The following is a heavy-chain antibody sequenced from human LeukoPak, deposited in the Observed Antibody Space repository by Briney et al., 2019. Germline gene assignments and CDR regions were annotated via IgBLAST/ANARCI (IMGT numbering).Heavy chain of an antibody. Sequence: PSETLSLTCTVSGYSISSGFDWGWIRQPPGIGLEGIGSIYHSGSTYYNPSLKRRVTISVDTSKNHVSLNMSSVTAADTAMYYCARAVGTSRNFFDYWGQGTLVTVSS. J-gene: IGHJ4*02. D-gene: IGHD4-23*01. CDR2: IYHSGST. CDR3: ARAVGTSRNFFDY. CDR1: GYSISSGFD. V-gene: IGHV4-38-2*02.